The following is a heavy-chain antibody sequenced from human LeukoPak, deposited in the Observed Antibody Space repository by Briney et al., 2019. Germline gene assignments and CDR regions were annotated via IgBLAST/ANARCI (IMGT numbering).Heavy chain of an antibody. V-gene: IGHV1-69*05. Sequence: SVKVSCKASGGTFSSYAISWVRQAPGQGLEWMGGIIPIFGTANYAQKFQGRVTITTDESTSTAYMELSSLRSEDTAVYYCAIMAGKVYYYYYMDVWGKGTTVTVSS. J-gene: IGHJ6*03. D-gene: IGHD6-19*01. CDR1: GGTFSSYA. CDR3: AIMAGKVYYYYYMDV. CDR2: IIPIFGTA.